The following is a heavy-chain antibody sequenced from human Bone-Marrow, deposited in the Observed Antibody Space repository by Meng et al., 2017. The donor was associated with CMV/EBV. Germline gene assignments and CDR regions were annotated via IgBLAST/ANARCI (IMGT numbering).Heavy chain of an antibody. Sequence: KVSCKDSGYSFTNYWIGWVRQMPGKGLGWMGIIYPGDSDTKYSPSFQGHVTISYDKSITTAYLQWSSLKASDTAMYYCARLAWGVRAAEYRDYWGQGTLVTVSS. CDR2: IYPGDSDT. D-gene: IGHD6-13*01. J-gene: IGHJ4*02. CDR1: GYSFTNYW. V-gene: IGHV5-51*01. CDR3: ARLAWGVRAAEYRDY.